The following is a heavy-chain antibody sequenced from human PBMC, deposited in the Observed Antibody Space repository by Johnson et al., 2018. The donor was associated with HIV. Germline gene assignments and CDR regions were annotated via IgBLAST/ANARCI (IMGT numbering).Heavy chain of an antibody. Sequence: QVQLVESGGGVVQPGRSLRLSCVASGFTFRSYGMHWVRQAPGKGLEWVAFVSYDGTNEFYADSVKGRFTISRDNSKNTLYLQMNSLRAEDTAVYYCAKNQEVSREDAFDIWGQGTMVTVSS. D-gene: IGHD3-3*02. CDR2: VSYDGTNE. CDR1: GFTFRSYG. CDR3: AKNQEVSREDAFDI. J-gene: IGHJ3*02. V-gene: IGHV3-30*18.